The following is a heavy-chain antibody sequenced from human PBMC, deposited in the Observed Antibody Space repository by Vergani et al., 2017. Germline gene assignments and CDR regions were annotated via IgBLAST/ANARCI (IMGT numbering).Heavy chain of an antibody. Sequence: QVQLQESGPGLVKSSGTLSLTCTISGGSIRAFYWSWIRLAPGKGREWIGYIDYTGKTKYNVALHTLPTFTVDRAQNLFSLRLSSVTSADTALYFCAKERVNYMDVWGKGTTVIVSS. D-gene: IGHD3-3*01. CDR1: GGSIRAFY. CDR3: AKERVNYMDV. CDR2: IDYTGKT. V-gene: IGHV4-59*01. J-gene: IGHJ6*03.